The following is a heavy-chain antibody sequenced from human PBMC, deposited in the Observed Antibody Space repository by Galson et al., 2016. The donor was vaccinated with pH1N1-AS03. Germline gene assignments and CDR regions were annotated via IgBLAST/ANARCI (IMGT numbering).Heavy chain of an antibody. D-gene: IGHD3-22*01. V-gene: IGHV3-21*01. CDR2: ISSDPTYT. Sequence: SLRLSCAASGFTFSSYSMNWVRQAPGKGLEWVSSISSDPTYTYYADSVTGRFTISRDNAKNSLYLQLSSLRVEDTAVYYCAYDSWGYDTLDIWGQGTLVTVSS. CDR1: GFTFSSYS. J-gene: IGHJ3*02. CDR3: AYDSWGYDTLDI.